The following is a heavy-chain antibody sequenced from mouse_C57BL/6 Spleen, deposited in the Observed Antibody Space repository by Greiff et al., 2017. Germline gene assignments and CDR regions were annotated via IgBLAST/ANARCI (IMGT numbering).Heavy chain of an antibody. D-gene: IGHD2-3*01. V-gene: IGHV1-64*01. J-gene: IGHJ4*01. CDR3: ARRDDGYYPHAMDY. CDR2: IHPNSGST. CDR1: GYTFTSYW. Sequence: QVQLQQPGAELVKPGASVKLSCKASGYTFTSYWMHWVKQRPGQGLEWIGMIHPNSGSTNYNEKFKSKATLTVDKSSSTAYMQLSILTSEDSAVYYSARRDDGYYPHAMDYWGQGTSVTVSS.